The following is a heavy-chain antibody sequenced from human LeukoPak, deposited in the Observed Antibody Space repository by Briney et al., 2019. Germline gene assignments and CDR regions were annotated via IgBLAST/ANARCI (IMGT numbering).Heavy chain of an antibody. D-gene: IGHD3-10*01. J-gene: IGHJ1*01. CDR3: AKPFGPVSRGYFQH. V-gene: IGHV4-34*01. Sequence: SETLSLTCTVSGVSISADYWSWIRQPPGKGLEWIGEINHSGSTNYNPSLKSRVTISVDTSKKQFSLNLSSVTAADTAVYYCAKPFGPVSRGYFQHWGQGTLVTVSS. CDR1: GVSISADY. CDR2: INHSGST.